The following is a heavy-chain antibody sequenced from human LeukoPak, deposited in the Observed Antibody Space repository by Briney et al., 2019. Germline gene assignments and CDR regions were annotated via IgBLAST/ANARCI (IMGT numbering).Heavy chain of an antibody. CDR1: GGTFSSYA. CDR2: IIPIFGTA. D-gene: IGHD3-22*01. J-gene: IGHJ4*02. CDR3: ALGIGYYYAFAY. V-gene: IGHV1-69*05. Sequence: SVKVSCKASGGTFSSYAISWVRQAPGQGLEWMGGIIPIFGTANYAQKFQGRVTITTDESTSTAYMELSSLRSEDTAVYYCALGIGYYYAFAYWGQGTLVTVSS.